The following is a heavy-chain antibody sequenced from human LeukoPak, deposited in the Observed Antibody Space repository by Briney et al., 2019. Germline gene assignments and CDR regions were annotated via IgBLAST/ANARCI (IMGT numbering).Heavy chain of an antibody. J-gene: IGHJ4*02. D-gene: IGHD1-7*01. V-gene: IGHV3-73*01. Sequence: PGGSLRLSCAASGFTFSASPIHWVRQASGKGLEWIGRIRIKGDNYAAAYAASVKGRFTISRDDSKDTAYLQMNSLKTEDTAVYYCTRHAIETGTSKIDYWGQGTLVTVSS. CDR3: TRHAIETGTSKIDY. CDR1: GFTFSASP. CDR2: IRIKGDNYAA.